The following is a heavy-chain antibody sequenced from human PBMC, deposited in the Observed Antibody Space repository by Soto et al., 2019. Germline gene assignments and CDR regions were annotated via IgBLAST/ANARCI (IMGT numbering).Heavy chain of an antibody. Sequence: QVQLQESGPGLVKPSQTLSLTCTVSGGSISSGGYYWSWIRQHPGKGLEWIGYIYYSGNTFYNPSLKSRVTRSIETSKNQFSLKLNSVTAADTAVYYCTRAGGGKSAYNDYWGQGPLVTVSS. CDR1: GGSISSGGYY. V-gene: IGHV4-31*03. CDR2: IYYSGNT. CDR3: TRAGGGKSAYNDY. J-gene: IGHJ4*02. D-gene: IGHD3-16*01.